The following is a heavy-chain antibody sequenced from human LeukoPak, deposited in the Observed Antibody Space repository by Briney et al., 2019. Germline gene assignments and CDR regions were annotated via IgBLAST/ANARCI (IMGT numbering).Heavy chain of an antibody. D-gene: IGHD2/OR15-2a*01. CDR2: IASKTFGGTT. CDR1: GITFTNAW. J-gene: IGHJ6*02. V-gene: IGHV3-15*04. CDR3: TTLSGPLDV. Sequence: PGGSLRLSCAASGITFTNAWMSWVRQAPGKGLEWVGRIASKTFGGTTDYAEPVKGRFAISRDESKNTLYLQMNSLKTDDTAVYYCTTLSGPLDVWGQGTTVTVSS.